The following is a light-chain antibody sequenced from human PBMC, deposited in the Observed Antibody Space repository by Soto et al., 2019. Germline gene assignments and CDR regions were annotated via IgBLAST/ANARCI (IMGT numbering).Light chain of an antibody. J-gene: IGKJ5*01. CDR3: QQYGTSPRT. Sequence: EIVLTQSPGTLSLSPGERATLSCRAGQRISSNYLAWYQQKPGHAPRLLICDSSNRATGISDRFSGSGSGTDFTLTISRLEPEDFAVYYCQQYGTSPRTFGQGTRLEIK. CDR2: DSS. CDR1: QRISSNY. V-gene: IGKV3-20*01.